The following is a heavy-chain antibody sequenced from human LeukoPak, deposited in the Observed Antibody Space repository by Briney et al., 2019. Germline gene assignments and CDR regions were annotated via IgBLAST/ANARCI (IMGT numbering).Heavy chain of an antibody. J-gene: IGHJ4*02. CDR2: IYHSGIT. Sequence: ASETLSPTCTVSGSSIRSGCSWGWIRQPPGKGLEWIGNIYHSGITCYTPSLKSRVTISVDTSKNQFYLKLSSVTAADTAVYYCARAVGSFDWLPLFDYWGQGTLVTVSS. CDR3: ARAVGSFDWLPLFDY. V-gene: IGHV4-38-2*02. D-gene: IGHD3-9*01. CDR1: GSSIRSGCS.